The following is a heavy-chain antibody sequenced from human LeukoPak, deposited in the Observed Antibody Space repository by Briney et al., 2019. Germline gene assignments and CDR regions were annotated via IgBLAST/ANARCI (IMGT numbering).Heavy chain of an antibody. CDR3: ARGSDWAFDN. CDR2: INHNAETI. D-gene: IGHD2-21*02. Sequence: GGSLRLSCAASGFTFSSYVMSWIRQAPGKGLEWVSYINHNAETIYYADSVKGRFTISRDNAKNVLYLQMNRLRDGDTAVYFCARGSDWAFDNWGQGTPVTVSS. V-gene: IGHV3-48*02. J-gene: IGHJ4*02. CDR1: GFTFSSYV.